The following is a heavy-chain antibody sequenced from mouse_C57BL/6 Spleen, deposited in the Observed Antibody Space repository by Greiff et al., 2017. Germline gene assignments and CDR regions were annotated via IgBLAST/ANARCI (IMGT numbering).Heavy chain of an antibody. CDR2: IYPGSGNT. CDR3: ATDGYYGAMDY. V-gene: IGHV1-76*01. CDR1: GYTFTDYY. D-gene: IGHD2-3*01. J-gene: IGHJ4*01. Sequence: VQLKESGAELVRPGASVKLSCKASGYTFTDYYINWVKQRPGQGLEWIARIYPGSGNTYYNEKFKGKATLTAEKSSSTAYMQLSSLTSEDSAVYFCATDGYYGAMDYWGQGTSVTVSS.